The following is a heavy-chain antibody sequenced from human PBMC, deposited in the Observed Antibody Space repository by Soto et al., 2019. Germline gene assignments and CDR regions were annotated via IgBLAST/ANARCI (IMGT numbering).Heavy chain of an antibody. CDR2: TYYRSKWYN. CDR1: GDSVSSNSAA. V-gene: IGHV6-1*01. Sequence: TLSLTCVISGDSVSSNSAAWNWIRQSPSRGLEWLGRTYYRSKWYNDYAVSVKSRITINPDTSKNHFSLQLNSVTPEDTAVYYCARDNENAYSSGLRDFDYWGQGTLVTVSS. D-gene: IGHD6-19*01. J-gene: IGHJ4*02. CDR3: ARDNENAYSSGLRDFDY.